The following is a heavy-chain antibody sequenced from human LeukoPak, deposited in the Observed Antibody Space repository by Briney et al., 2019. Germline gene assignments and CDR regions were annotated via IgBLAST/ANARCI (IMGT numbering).Heavy chain of an antibody. Sequence: GGSLRLSCEASGFTFSGFGMHWVRQSPGKGLEWVAVISCDGSNQYYADSVKGRFTISRDNSKNTLFMQMNSLRAEDTAVYYCAKDKSIAVAGTNDYFDYWGQGTLVTVSS. CDR3: AKDKSIAVAGTNDYFDY. D-gene: IGHD6-19*01. V-gene: IGHV3-30*18. J-gene: IGHJ4*02. CDR1: GFTFSGFG. CDR2: ISCDGSNQ.